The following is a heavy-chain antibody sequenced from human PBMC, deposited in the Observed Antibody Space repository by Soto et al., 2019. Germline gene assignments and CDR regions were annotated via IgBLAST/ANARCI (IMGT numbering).Heavy chain of an antibody. D-gene: IGHD4-4*01. J-gene: IGHJ1*01. CDR1: GFTFSIYA. V-gene: IGHV3-23*01. CDR3: ARRTLVTTRYFQH. CDR2: ISGSGGST. Sequence: GGSRRLSCAASGFTFSIYAMSWVRQAPGKGLEWVSAISGSGGSTYYADSVKGRFTISRDNSKNTVFLQMNSLRRDDTAIYYCARRTLVTTRYFQHWGKGTQVTVSS.